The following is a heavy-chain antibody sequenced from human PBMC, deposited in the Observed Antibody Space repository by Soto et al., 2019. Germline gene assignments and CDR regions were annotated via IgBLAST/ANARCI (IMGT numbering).Heavy chain of an antibody. J-gene: IGHJ6*02. Sequence: AASVKVSCKASGYTFTSYGISWVRQAPGQGLEWMGWISAYNGNTNYAQKLQGRVTMTTDTSTSTAYMELRSLRSDDTAVYYCARNYYDSSGYYDYYYYGMDVWGQWTTVTVSS. D-gene: IGHD3-22*01. CDR2: ISAYNGNT. CDR1: GYTFTSYG. CDR3: ARNYYDSSGYYDYYYYGMDV. V-gene: IGHV1-18*01.